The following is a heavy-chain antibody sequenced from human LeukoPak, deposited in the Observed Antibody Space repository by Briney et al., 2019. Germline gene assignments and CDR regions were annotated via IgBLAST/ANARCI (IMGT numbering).Heavy chain of an antibody. CDR1: GFTFTTYW. V-gene: IGHV3-7*03. Sequence: GGSLRLSCAASGFTFTTYWMSWVRQAPGKGLEWVANIKQDGTEKYYVDSVKGRFTISRDNSKNTLYLQMNSLRAEDTAVYYCAKLGYCSSTSCYYYYYMDVWGKGTTVTISS. CDR2: IKQDGTEK. CDR3: AKLGYCSSTSCYYYYYMDV. J-gene: IGHJ6*03. D-gene: IGHD2-2*01.